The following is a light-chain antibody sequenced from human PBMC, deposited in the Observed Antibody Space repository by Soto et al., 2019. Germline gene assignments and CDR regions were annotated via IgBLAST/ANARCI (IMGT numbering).Light chain of an antibody. CDR2: KAS. CDR3: QQHNSFSIT. CDR1: QTISSW. J-gene: IGKJ5*01. V-gene: IGKV1-5*03. Sequence: DIQMTQSPSTLSGSVGDRVTITWRASQTISSWLAWYQQKPGKAPKLLIYKASTLKSGVPSRFSGSGSGTEFTLTINSLQADDFATYYCQQHNSFSITFGQGTRLEIK.